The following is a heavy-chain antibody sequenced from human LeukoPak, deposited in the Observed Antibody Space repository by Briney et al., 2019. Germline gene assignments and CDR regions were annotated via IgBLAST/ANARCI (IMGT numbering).Heavy chain of an antibody. V-gene: IGHV4-59*01. Sequence: PSETLSLTCTVSGGSMSSYYWSWIRQPPGKGLEWIGYIYYSGSTNYNPSLKSRVTISVDTSKNQFSLKLSSVTAADTAVYYCVRIVGATPYYYYYMDVWGKGTTVTVSS. D-gene: IGHD1-26*01. CDR3: VRIVGATPYYYYYMDV. CDR1: GGSMSSYY. J-gene: IGHJ6*03. CDR2: IYYSGST.